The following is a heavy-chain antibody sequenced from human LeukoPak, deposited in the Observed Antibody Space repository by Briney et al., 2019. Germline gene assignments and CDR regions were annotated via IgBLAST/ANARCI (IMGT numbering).Heavy chain of an antibody. CDR2: ISYDGSNK. CDR1: GFTFSSYA. J-gene: IGHJ4*02. Sequence: PGGSLRLSCAASGFTFSSYAMHWVRQAPGKGLEWVAVISYDGSNKYYTDSAKGRFTISRDNSKNTLYLQMNSLRAEDTAVYYCARDFYYYGSGSYPPPYWGQGTLVTVSS. V-gene: IGHV3-30*04. CDR3: ARDFYYYGSGSYPPPY. D-gene: IGHD3-10*01.